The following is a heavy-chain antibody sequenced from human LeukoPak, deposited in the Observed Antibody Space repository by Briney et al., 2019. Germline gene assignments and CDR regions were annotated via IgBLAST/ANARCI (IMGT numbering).Heavy chain of an antibody. D-gene: IGHD3-22*01. J-gene: IGHJ4*02. CDR1: GFTVSSNY. CDR2: IYSGGST. V-gene: IGHV3-53*01. CDR3: ARDRGGDYYDSSGYAFDY. Sequence: GGSLRLSCAASGFTVSSNYMSWVRQAPGKGLEWVSVIYSGGSTYYADSVKGRFTISRDNSKNTLYLQMNSLGAEDTAVYYCARDRGGDYYDSSGYAFDYWGQGTLVTVSS.